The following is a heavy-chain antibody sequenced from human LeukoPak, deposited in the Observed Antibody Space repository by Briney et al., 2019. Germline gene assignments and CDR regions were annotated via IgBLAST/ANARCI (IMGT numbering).Heavy chain of an antibody. CDR3: VRWENGGDIYGVFDY. J-gene: IGHJ4*02. D-gene: IGHD3-16*01. CDR2: ISSSSSYI. Sequence: GGSLRLSCAASGFSFSTYSMSWVRQAPGKGLEWVSSISSSSSYIDYADSVKGRFTISRDNPKNTLYLQQTVLRPEDTAVYYCVRWENGGDIYGVFDYWGQGTLVTVSS. V-gene: IGHV3-21*01. CDR1: GFSFSTYS.